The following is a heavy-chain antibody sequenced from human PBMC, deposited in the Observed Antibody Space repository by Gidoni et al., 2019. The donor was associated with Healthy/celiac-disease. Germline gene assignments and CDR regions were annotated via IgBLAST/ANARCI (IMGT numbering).Heavy chain of an antibody. CDR1: GFTFSSYG. Sequence: QVQLVESGGGVVQPGRSLRLSCAASGFTFSSYGMHWVRQAPGKGLEWVAVISYDGSNKYYADSVKGRFTISRDNSKNTLYLQMNSLRAEDTAVYYCAKDLGWGLDYWGQGTLVTVSS. J-gene: IGHJ4*02. CDR3: AKDLGWGLDY. CDR2: ISYDGSNK. V-gene: IGHV3-30*18. D-gene: IGHD7-27*01.